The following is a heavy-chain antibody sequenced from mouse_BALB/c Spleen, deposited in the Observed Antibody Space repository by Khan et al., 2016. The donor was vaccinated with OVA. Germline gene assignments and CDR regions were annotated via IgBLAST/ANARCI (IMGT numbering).Heavy chain of an antibody. CDR2: IYPGTDNT. CDR1: GYIFTSYW. CDR3: ARGDALYYFDY. Sequence: QVQLKESGTELVRPGASVELSCKTSGYIFTSYWIHWVKQRSGQGLEWFARIYPGTDNTYYTEKLKDKVTLTADKSSSTVYMQLRSLKSEDSAVYFCARGDALYYFDYWGQGTTLTVSS. V-gene: IGHV1-76*01. J-gene: IGHJ2*01.